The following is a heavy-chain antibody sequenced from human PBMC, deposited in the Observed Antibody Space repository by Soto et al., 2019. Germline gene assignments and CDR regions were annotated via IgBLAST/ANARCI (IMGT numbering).Heavy chain of an antibody. V-gene: IGHV1-3*01. CDR2: INAANGNT. D-gene: IGHD1-26*01. Sequence: QVQLVQSGAEVKKPGASVKVSCKASEYTFTTFAMHWVRQAPGQRLEWMGWINAANGNTKYSQNFQGRVTITRDTSASTAYMELSSLRSEDTAVYYCARGFIGADYYYYGMDVWGQGTTVTVSS. J-gene: IGHJ6*02. CDR1: EYTFTTFA. CDR3: ARGFIGADYYYYGMDV.